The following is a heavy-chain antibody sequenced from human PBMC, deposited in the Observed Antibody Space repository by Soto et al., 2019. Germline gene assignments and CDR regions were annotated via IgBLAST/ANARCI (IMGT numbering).Heavy chain of an antibody. J-gene: IGHJ4*02. CDR3: ARESGSGWFIFDY. V-gene: IGHV3-21*01. D-gene: IGHD6-19*01. Sequence: GSLRLSGAASVFTFSAFSMDWVRQAPGKGLEWVASITSSSNYIYYGDSMRGRVTISRDNAKNSLYLQMNSLRAEDTAVYYCARESGSGWFIFDYWGQGSLVTVSS. CDR1: VFTFSAFS. CDR2: ITSSSNYI.